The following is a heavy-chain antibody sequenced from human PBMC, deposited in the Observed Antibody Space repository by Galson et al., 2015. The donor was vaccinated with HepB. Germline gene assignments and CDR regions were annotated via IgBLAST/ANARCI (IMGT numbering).Heavy chain of an antibody. J-gene: IGHJ4*02. Sequence: SLRLSCAASGVTFSNFGMNWVRQAPGKGLEWVSSISSSSSYIYYANSVKGRFTISRDNAQKSLYLQMNSLRAEDTAGYYCVRLGGYDSAEWGQGTLVTVSS. CDR3: VRLGGYDSAE. D-gene: IGHD3-10*01. CDR1: GVTFSNFG. V-gene: IGHV3-21*01. CDR2: ISSSSSYI.